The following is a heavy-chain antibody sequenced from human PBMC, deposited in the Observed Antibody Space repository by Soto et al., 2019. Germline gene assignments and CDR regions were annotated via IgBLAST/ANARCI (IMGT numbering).Heavy chain of an antibody. J-gene: IGHJ6*02. Sequence: QVQLLQSGAEVKKPGASVKVSCKASGYRFTTYGITWVRLAPGQGLEWLGGISTYNGNTDYAQNLQDRVTMTTETSTSTAYTEVTCLTSDDTAVYYCARGLGTNGLDVWGQGTTVTVSS. V-gene: IGHV1-18*04. CDR3: ARGLGTNGLDV. CDR1: GYRFTTYG. D-gene: IGHD7-27*01. CDR2: ISTYNGNT.